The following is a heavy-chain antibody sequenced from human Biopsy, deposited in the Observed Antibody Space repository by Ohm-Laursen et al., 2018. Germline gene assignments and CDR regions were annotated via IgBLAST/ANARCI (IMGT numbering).Heavy chain of an antibody. CDR1: GYSFTKYY. CDR2: INPTGGTT. CDR3: ARDETGSSVFGPYYYGMDV. J-gene: IGHJ6*02. D-gene: IGHD3-9*01. V-gene: IGHV1-46*01. Sequence: SVKVSCKASGYSFTKYYINWVRQAPGQGLEWMGVINPTGGTTSYAEKFQGRVTLTRDTSTGTVYLELNSLIYEDTALYYCARDETGSSVFGPYYYGMDVWGQGATVTVSS.